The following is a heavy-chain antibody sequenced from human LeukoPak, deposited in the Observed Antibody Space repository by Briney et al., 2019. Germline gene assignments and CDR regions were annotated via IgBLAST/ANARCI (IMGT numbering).Heavy chain of an antibody. CDR1: GGTFSSYA. CDR2: IIPIFGTA. Sequence: ASVTVSCKASGGTFSSYAISWVRQAPGQGLEWMGGIIPIFGTANYAQKFQGRVTITADESTSTAYMELSSLRSEDTAVYYCARVASGSYFGGNYWGQGTLVTVSS. D-gene: IGHD1-26*01. J-gene: IGHJ4*02. CDR3: ARVASGSYFGGNY. V-gene: IGHV1-69*01.